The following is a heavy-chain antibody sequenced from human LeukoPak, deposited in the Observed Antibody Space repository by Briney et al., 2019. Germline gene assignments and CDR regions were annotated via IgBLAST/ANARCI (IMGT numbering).Heavy chain of an antibody. CDR2: INVDGSVT. V-gene: IGHV3-74*01. J-gene: IGHJ6*02. CDR1: GFSFNGYW. Sequence: GGSLRLSCAASGFSFNGYWMHWVRLVPGKGPMWVSCINVDGSVTRYVDPVKGRFTISRDNARNTLYLQMNSLGVEDTAVYYCTRDYNHGMDVWGQGTTVTVSS. CDR3: TRDYNHGMDV.